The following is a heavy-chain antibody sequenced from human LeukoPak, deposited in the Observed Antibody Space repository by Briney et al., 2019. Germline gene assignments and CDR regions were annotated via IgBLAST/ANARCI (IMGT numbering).Heavy chain of an antibody. CDR3: ARQTAMGRAGDY. Sequence: GKSLKISCQASGYSFTNYWIGWVRQMPGKGLEWMGIIDPSDSETRYTPSFQGQVTISVDKSLTTAYLQWTSLKASDTAIYYCARQTAMGRAGDYWGQGTLVTASS. D-gene: IGHD5-18*01. V-gene: IGHV5-51*01. J-gene: IGHJ4*02. CDR2: IDPSDSET. CDR1: GYSFTNYW.